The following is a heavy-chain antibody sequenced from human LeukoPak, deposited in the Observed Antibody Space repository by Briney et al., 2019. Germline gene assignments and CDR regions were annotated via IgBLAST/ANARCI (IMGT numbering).Heavy chain of an antibody. J-gene: IGHJ4*02. CDR3: ARVAISRSSYLSSDY. D-gene: IGHD6-6*01. V-gene: IGHV1-2*02. Sequence: ASVKVSCKASGYTFTGYYMHWVRQAPGQGLEWMGWINPNSGGTNYAQKFQGRVTMTRDTSISTAYMELSRLRSDDTAVYYCARVAISRSSYLSSDYWGQGTLVTVSS. CDR2: INPNSGGT. CDR1: GYTFTGYY.